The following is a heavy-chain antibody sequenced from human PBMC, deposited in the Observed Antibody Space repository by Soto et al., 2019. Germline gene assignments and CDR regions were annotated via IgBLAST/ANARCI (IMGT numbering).Heavy chain of an antibody. V-gene: IGHV1-18*01. CDR3: ARGWGGIVVAGTRPDY. CDR1: GYTFTSYA. CDR2: ISANNGNT. Sequence: QAQLVQSGTEVEKPGASVKVSCKASGYTFTSYAISWVRQAPGQGLEWMGWISANNGNTNYAQKLQGRVTMTADTSTSTAYMELRSLRSDDTAVYYCARGWGGIVVAGTRPDYWGQGTLVTVSS. J-gene: IGHJ4*02. D-gene: IGHD6-19*01.